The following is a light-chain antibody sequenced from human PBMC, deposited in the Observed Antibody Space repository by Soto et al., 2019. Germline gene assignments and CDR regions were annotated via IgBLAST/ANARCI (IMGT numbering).Light chain of an antibody. CDR3: SSYTSSSTPFV. CDR1: SSDVGGYNY. Sequence: QSALTQPASVSGSPGQSITISCTGTSSDVGGYNYVSWYQHHPGKAPKLMIYDVSNRPSGVSNRFSGSKSGNTASLTISGLQAEDEADYHCSSYTSSSTPFVFGTGTKVTVL. V-gene: IGLV2-14*03. J-gene: IGLJ1*01. CDR2: DVS.